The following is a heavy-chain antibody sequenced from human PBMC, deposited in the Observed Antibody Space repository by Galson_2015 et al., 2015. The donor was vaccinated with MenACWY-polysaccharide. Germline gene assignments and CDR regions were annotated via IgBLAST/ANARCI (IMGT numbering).Heavy chain of an antibody. Sequence: SVKVSCKASGYIFTNYAMHWVRQAPGQSFEWMGWISAGNGRTEYSQRFQGRVTITRDTSASTAYMEVSSLRSEDTAVYYRARDSETLDYWGQGTLVTVSS. V-gene: IGHV1-3*01. CDR2: ISAGNGRT. J-gene: IGHJ4*02. CDR1: GYIFTNYA. D-gene: IGHD6-19*01. CDR3: ARDSETLDY.